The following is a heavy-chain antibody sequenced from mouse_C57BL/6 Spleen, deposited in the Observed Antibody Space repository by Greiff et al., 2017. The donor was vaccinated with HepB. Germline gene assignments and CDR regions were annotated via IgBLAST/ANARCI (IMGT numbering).Heavy chain of an antibody. Sequence: QVQLKESGPGLVQPSQSLSITCTVSGFSLTSYGVHWVCQSPGKGLEWLGVIWSGGSTDYNAAFISRLSISKDNSKSQVFFKMNSLQADDTAIYYCARITTVVGGYAMDYWGQGTSVTVSS. CDR3: ARITTVVGGYAMDY. CDR1: GFSLTSYG. V-gene: IGHV2-2*01. D-gene: IGHD1-1*01. J-gene: IGHJ4*01. CDR2: IWSGGST.